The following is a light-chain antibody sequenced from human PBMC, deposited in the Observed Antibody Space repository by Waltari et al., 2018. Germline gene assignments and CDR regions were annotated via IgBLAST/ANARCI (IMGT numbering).Light chain of an antibody. CDR1: QSVSSN. J-gene: IGKJ1*01. CDR3: QQYYTPPWT. V-gene: IGKV3-15*01. CDR2: GAS. Sequence: EIVMTQSPATLSVSPGERATLSCRASQSVSSNLAWYQQKPGQAPRLLIYGASTRATGIPARFSGSGSGTEFTLTIAGLQSEDVAFYYCQQYYTPPWTFGQGTKVEI.